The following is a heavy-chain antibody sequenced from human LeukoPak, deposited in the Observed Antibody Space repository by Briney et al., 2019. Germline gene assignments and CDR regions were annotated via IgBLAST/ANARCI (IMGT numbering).Heavy chain of an antibody. CDR3: ASMAGRAYYYYYYGMDV. CDR2: INHSGST. D-gene: IGHD6-19*01. V-gene: IGHV4-34*01. Sequence: KPSETLSLTCAVYGGSFSGYYWSWIRQPPGKGLECIGEINHSGSTNYNPSLKSRVTISVDTSKDQFSLKLCSVTAADTAVYYCASMAGRAYYYYYYGMDVWGQGTTVTVSS. CDR1: GGSFSGYY. J-gene: IGHJ6*02.